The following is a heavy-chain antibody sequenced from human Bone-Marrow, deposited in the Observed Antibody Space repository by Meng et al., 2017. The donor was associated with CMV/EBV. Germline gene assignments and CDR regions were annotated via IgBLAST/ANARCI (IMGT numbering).Heavy chain of an antibody. J-gene: IGHJ3*02. Sequence: GESLKISCAASGFTFSTYTLNWVRQAPGKGLEWVSSISSSSDYIYYADSLKGRFTISRDNAKDSLYLHMNSLRAEDTAVYYCARVHQDTYYDFWSGDAFDIWGQGTMVTVSS. CDR2: ISSSSDYI. CDR1: GFTFSTYT. D-gene: IGHD3-3*01. V-gene: IGHV3-21*01. CDR3: ARVHQDTYYDFWSGDAFDI.